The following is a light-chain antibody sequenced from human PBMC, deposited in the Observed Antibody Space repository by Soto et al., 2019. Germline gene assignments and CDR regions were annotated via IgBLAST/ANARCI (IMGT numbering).Light chain of an antibody. J-gene: IGKJ5*01. CDR2: DAS. CDR1: QSVSSY. Sequence: PGERATLSCRASQSVSSYLAWYQQKPGQAPRLLIYDASNRATGIPARFSGSGSGTDFTLTISSLEPEAFAVYYCQQRSNWPLTFGQGTRLEIK. V-gene: IGKV3-11*01. CDR3: QQRSNWPLT.